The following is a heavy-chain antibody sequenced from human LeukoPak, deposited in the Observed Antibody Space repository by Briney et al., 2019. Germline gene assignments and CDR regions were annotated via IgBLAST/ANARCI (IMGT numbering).Heavy chain of an antibody. D-gene: IGHD3-3*01. CDR2: IYYSGST. CDR3: ARAVGDFWSGYSAFDI. V-gene: IGHV4-30-4*08. CDR1: GGSISSGDYY. J-gene: IGHJ3*02. Sequence: PSETLSLTCTVSGGSISSGDYYWSWIRQPPGRGLEWIGYIYYSGSTYYNPPLKSRVTISVDTSKNQFSLKLSSVTAADTAVYYCARAVGDFWSGYSAFDIWGQGTMVTVSS.